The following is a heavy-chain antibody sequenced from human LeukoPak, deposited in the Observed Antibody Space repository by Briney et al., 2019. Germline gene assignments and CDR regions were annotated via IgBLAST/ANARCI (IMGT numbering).Heavy chain of an antibody. CDR3: AKDYGDYWVFDYFDY. CDR1: GFTFSSYA. CDR2: ISGSGGST. V-gene: IGHV3-23*01. D-gene: IGHD4-17*01. J-gene: IGHJ4*02. Sequence: GGSLRLPCAASGFTFSSYAMSWVRQAPGKGLEWVSAISGSGGSTYYADSVKGRFTISRDNSKNTLYLQMNSLRAEDTAVYYCAKDYGDYWVFDYFDYWGQGTLVTVSS.